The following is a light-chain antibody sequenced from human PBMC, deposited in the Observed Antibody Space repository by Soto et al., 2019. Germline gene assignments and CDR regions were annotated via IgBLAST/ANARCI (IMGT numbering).Light chain of an antibody. Sequence: QSALPQPASVSGYPGQAINISCTGTSSDVGGYNYVSWYQQHPGKAPKLMIYDVSNRPSGVSNRFSGSKSGNTASLTISGLQAEDEADYYCSSYTSSSTPYVFGTGTKLTVL. CDR1: SSDVGGYNY. CDR3: SSYTSSSTPYV. V-gene: IGLV2-14*01. CDR2: DVS. J-gene: IGLJ1*01.